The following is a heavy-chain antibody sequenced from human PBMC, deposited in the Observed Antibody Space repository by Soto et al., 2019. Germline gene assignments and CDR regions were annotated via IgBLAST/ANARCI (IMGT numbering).Heavy chain of an antibody. J-gene: IGHJ4*02. V-gene: IGHV1-46*01. CDR1: GYTFMNYY. CDR3: ARDLRGAFTTMVY. Sequence: QVQMVQSGAEVKKPGASVKLSCKASGYTFMNYYIHWVRQAPGQGLEWMGIINPNGYTSTLAQKFQGGLTVTSDTSTSTVYMELGSLSSEDTAVYYCARDLRGAFTTMVYWGQGSLVTVSS. CDR2: INPNGYTS. D-gene: IGHD5-18*01.